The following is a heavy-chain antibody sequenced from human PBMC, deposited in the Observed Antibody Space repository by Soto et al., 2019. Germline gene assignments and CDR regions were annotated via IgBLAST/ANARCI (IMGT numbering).Heavy chain of an antibody. V-gene: IGHV1-69*13. D-gene: IGHD3-22*01. CDR3: ARDSYLKSLDSSGYYGVY. CDR1: GGTFSSYA. J-gene: IGHJ4*02. CDR2: IIPIFGTA. Sequence: ASVKVSCKASGGTFSSYAISWVRQAPGQGLEWMGGIIPIFGTANYAQKFQGRVTITADESTSTAYMELSSLRSEDTAVYYCARDSYLKSLDSSGYYGVYWGQGTLVTVSS.